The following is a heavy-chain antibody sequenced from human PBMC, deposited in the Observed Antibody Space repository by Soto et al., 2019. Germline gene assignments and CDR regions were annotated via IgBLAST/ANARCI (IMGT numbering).Heavy chain of an antibody. CDR1: GGSISSSNYH. J-gene: IGHJ5*02. V-gene: IGHV4-39*01. Sequence: QLQLQESGPGLVKSSETLSLTCTVSGGSISSSNYHWGWIRQPPGEGLEWIGTISYSGDTYYNPYLGNRLSISVDQSRNQFSLRLSSVTAADTAVYYSARRIAVAGGWFDPWGQGTLVTVSS. CDR3: ARRIAVAGGWFDP. D-gene: IGHD6-19*01. CDR2: ISYSGDT.